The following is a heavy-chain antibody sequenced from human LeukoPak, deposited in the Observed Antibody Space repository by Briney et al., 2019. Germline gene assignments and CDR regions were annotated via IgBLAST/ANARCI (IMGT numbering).Heavy chain of an antibody. CDR2: IWYDGSNK. V-gene: IGHV3-33*01. CDR1: GFTFSSYG. CDR3: ARDPPGAAADHFDY. J-gene: IGHJ4*02. Sequence: GGSLRLSCAASGFTFSSYGMHWVRQAPGKGLEWVAVIWYDGSNKYYADSVKGRFTISRDNSKNMLYLQMNSLRAEDTAVYYCARDPPGAAADHFDYWGQGTLVTVSS. D-gene: IGHD6-13*01.